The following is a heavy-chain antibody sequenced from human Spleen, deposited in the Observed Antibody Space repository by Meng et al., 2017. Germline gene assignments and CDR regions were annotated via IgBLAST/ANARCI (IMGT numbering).Heavy chain of an antibody. J-gene: IGHJ4*02. CDR1: GGSISSSNW. CDR2: IYHSGST. D-gene: IGHD4-11*01. CDR3: ARGPTTMAHDFDY. V-gene: IGHV4-4*02. Sequence: GERKESGPGLVKPSGTLSLTCAVSGGSISSSNWWSWVRQPPGKGLEWIGEIYHSGSTNYNPSLKSRVTISVDTSQNNLSLKLSSVTAADSAVYYCARGPTTMAHDFDYWGQGTLVTVSS.